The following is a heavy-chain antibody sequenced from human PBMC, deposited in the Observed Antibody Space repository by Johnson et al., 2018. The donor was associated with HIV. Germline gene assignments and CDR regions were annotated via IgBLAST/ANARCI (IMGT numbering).Heavy chain of an antibody. CDR1: GFTFDDYG. J-gene: IGHJ3*02. CDR3: ARAGSENYALGAFDI. V-gene: IGHV3-20*04. Sequence: VQLVESGGGVVRPGGSLRLSCAASGFTFDDYGMSWVRQAPGKVLEWVSGINWNGGSTGYADSVKGRFTISRDNAKNSLYLQMNSLRAEDTALYYCARAGSENYALGAFDIWGQGTMVTVSS. D-gene: IGHD2-2*01. CDR2: INWNGGST.